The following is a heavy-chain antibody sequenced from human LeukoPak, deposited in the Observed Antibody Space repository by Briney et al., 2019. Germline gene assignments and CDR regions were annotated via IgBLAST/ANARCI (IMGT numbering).Heavy chain of an antibody. CDR1: GFTFSSYS. CDR2: IYSGGTT. V-gene: IGHV3-66*04. Sequence: PGGSLRLSCEASGFTFSSYSMNWVRQAPGKGLEWVSVIYSGGTTYYADSVKGRFTISRDNSKNTLYLQMNSLRAEDTAVYYCARHFSVVATYGMDVWGQGTTVTVSS. J-gene: IGHJ6*02. CDR3: ARHFSVVATYGMDV. D-gene: IGHD2-2*01.